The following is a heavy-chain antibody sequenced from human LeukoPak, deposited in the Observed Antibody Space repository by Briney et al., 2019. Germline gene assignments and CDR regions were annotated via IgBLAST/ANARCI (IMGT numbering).Heavy chain of an antibody. CDR1: GSTFSSYA. V-gene: IGHV3-23*01. CDR2: ISGSGGST. D-gene: IGHD1-26*01. J-gene: IGHJ4*02. CDR3: AKVMLGAVRLHFDY. Sequence: GGSLRLSCAASGSTFSSYAMSWVRQAPGKGLEWVSAISGSGGSTYYADSVKGRFTISRDNSKNTLYLQMNSLRAEDTAVYYCAKVMLGAVRLHFDYWGQGTLVTVSS.